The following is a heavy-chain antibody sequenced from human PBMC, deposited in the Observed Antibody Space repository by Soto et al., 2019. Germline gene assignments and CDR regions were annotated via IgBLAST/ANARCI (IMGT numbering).Heavy chain of an antibody. Sequence: QVQLQQWGAGLLKPSETLSLNCAVYGGSFSGYYWSWIRQPPGKGLEWIGEINHSGSTNYNPSLKSRVTISVDTSKNQFSLRLRFVTAADTAVYYCARDRGGYGVFDYWGQGTLVTVSS. CDR1: GGSFSGYY. D-gene: IGHD5-12*01. V-gene: IGHV4-34*01. CDR2: INHSGST. J-gene: IGHJ4*02. CDR3: ARDRGGYGVFDY.